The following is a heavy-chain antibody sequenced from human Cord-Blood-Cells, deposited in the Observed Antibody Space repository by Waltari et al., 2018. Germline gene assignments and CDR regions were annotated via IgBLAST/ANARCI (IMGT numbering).Heavy chain of an antibody. Sequence: QVQLQQSGPGLVKPSQTLSLTCAISGDSVSSNSAAWNWIRQSPSRGLEWLGRTYYKSKWYNDYAVSVKSRITINPDTAKNQFSLQLNSVTPEDTAVYYCSRDRIVVLTAIPAFDIWGQGTMVTVSS. D-gene: IGHD2-21*02. CDR3: SRDRIVVLTAIPAFDI. CDR1: GDSVSSNSAA. J-gene: IGHJ3*02. CDR2: TYYKSKWYN. V-gene: IGHV6-1*01.